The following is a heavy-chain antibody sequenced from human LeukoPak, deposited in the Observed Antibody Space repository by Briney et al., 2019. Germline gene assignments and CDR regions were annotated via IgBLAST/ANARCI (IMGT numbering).Heavy chain of an antibody. V-gene: IGHV4-38-2*02. CDR2: IHQSGST. D-gene: IGHD3-10*01. J-gene: IGHJ5*02. Sequence: SETLSLTCAVSGYSISSGYYWGWIRQPPGKRLEYIGSIHQSGSTYYNPSLKSRVTMSLDTSRNQFSLKLSSVTAADTAVYYCVRDGNYYGYNWFDPWGQGALVTVSS. CDR3: VRDGNYYGYNWFDP. CDR1: GYSISSGYY.